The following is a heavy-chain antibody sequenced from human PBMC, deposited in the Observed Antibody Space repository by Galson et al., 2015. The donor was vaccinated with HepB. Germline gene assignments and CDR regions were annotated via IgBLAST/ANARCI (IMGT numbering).Heavy chain of an antibody. CDR1: GFTFSAYA. V-gene: IGHV3-30-3*01. CDR2: VSSDESNK. CDR3: ARTFYFDY. Sequence: SLRLSCAASGFTFSAYAMHWVRQAPGKGLEWVALVSSDESNKYYADSVRGRFTISRDKSRNTVYLQMNSLRAEDTAVYYCARTFYFDYWGQGTLVTVSS. J-gene: IGHJ4*02.